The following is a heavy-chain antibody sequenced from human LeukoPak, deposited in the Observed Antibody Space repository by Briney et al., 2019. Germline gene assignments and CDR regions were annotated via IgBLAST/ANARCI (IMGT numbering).Heavy chain of an antibody. V-gene: IGHV4-4*07. CDR1: GGSISSYY. Sequence: PSETLSLTCTVSGGSISSYYWSWIRQPAGKGLEWIGRIYTSGSTNYNPSLKSRVTMSVDTSKNQFSLKLSSVTAADTAVYYCARLGYYYDSSGYVWYFDYWGQGTLVTVSS. CDR3: ARLGYYYDSSGYVWYFDY. D-gene: IGHD3-22*01. J-gene: IGHJ4*02. CDR2: IYTSGST.